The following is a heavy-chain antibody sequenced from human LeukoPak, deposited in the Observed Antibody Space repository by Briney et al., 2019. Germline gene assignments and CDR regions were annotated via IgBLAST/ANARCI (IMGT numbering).Heavy chain of an antibody. CDR2: IWYDGSNK. CDR1: GFTFSSYG. V-gene: IGHV3-33*01. J-gene: IGHJ4*02. Sequence: PGGSLRLSCAASGFTFSSYGMHWVRQAPGKGLEWVAVIWYDGSNKYYADSVTGRFTISRDNSKNTLYLQMNSLRAEDTAVYYCSGSSSWYPSYFDYWGQGTLVTVSS. D-gene: IGHD6-13*01. CDR3: SGSSSWYPSYFDY.